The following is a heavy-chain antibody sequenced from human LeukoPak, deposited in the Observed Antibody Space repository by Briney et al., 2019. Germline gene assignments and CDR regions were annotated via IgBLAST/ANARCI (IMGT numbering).Heavy chain of an antibody. D-gene: IGHD3-3*01. J-gene: IGHJ4*02. CDR2: ISYDGSNK. Sequence: PGRSLRLSCAASGFTFSSYAMHWVRQAPGKGLEWVAVISYDGSNKYYADSVKGRFTISRDNSKNTLYLQMNSLRAEDTAVYYCAKTSGVDYWGQGTLVTVSS. CDR3: AKTSGVDY. CDR1: GFTFSSYA. V-gene: IGHV3-30*04.